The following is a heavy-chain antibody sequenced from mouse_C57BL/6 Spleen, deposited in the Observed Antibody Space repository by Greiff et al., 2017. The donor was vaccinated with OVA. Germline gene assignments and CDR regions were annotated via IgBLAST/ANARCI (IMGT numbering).Heavy chain of an antibody. J-gene: IGHJ2*01. CDR3: ARGQNSNFDY. Sequence: VQGVESGAELVKPGASVKISCKASGYAFSSYWMNWVKQRPGKGLEWIGQIYPGDGDTNYNGKFKGKATLTADKSSSTAYMQLSSLTSEDSAVYFCARGQNSNFDYWGQGTTLTVSS. D-gene: IGHD2-5*01. V-gene: IGHV1-80*01. CDR1: GYAFSSYW. CDR2: IYPGDGDT.